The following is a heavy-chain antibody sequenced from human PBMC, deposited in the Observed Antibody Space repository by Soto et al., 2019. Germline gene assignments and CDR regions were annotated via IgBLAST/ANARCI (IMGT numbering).Heavy chain of an antibody. CDR2: INAYNGNT. Sequence: QVQLVQSGAEVKKPGASVKVSCKASGYTFTSYGISWVRQAPGQGLEWMGWINAYNGNTNYAQKLQVRVTMTTDTSTSQAYMALMSLRSDDTAVYYCAREVGYGLIDYWGQGTLVTVSS. CDR3: AREVGYGLIDY. D-gene: IGHD5-18*01. J-gene: IGHJ4*02. CDR1: GYTFTSYG. V-gene: IGHV1-18*01.